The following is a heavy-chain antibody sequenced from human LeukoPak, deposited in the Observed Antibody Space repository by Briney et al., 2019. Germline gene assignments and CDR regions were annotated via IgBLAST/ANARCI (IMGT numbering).Heavy chain of an antibody. J-gene: IGHJ2*01. CDR1: GFTFSSYA. V-gene: IGHV3-23*01. CDR3: ARAASSSGWLRYWYFDL. CDR2: ISGSGGST. Sequence: GGSLRLSCAASGFTFSSYAMSWVRQAPGKGLEWVSAISGSGGSTYYADSVKGRFTISRDNSKNTLYLQMNSLRAEDTAVYYCARAASSSGWLRYWYFDLWGRGTLVTVSS. D-gene: IGHD6-19*01.